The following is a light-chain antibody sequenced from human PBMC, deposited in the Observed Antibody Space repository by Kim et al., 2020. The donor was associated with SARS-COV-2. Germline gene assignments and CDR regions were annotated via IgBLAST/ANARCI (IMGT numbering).Light chain of an antibody. V-gene: IGKV3-15*01. CDR2: GAS. J-gene: IGKJ2*01. CDR1: QSVSSN. CDR3: QQYNDWPYT. Sequence: SVSPGERATRSGRASQSVSSNLAWYQQKPGQAPRLLIYGASTRATGTPARFSGSGSGTEFTLTISSLQSEDFAVYYCQQYNDWPYTFGQGTKLEI.